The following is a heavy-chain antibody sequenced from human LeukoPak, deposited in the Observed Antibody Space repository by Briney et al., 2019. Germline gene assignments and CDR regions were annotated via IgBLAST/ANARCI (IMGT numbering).Heavy chain of an antibody. CDR3: ARDHGSSWYPDY. CDR1: GFTFSSYW. Sequence: GGSLRLSCAASGFTFSSYWMSWVRQAPGEGLEWVANIKQDGSEIYYVDSVKGRFTISRDNAKNSLYLQMSSLRAEDTAVYYCARDHGSSWYPDYWGQGTLVTVSS. J-gene: IGHJ4*02. CDR2: IKQDGSEI. D-gene: IGHD6-13*01. V-gene: IGHV3-7*01.